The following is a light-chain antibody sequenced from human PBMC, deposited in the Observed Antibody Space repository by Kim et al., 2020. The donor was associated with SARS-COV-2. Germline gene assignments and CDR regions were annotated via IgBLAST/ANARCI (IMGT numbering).Light chain of an antibody. Sequence: GQWSTISCTGTSSDVGGYNYVSWYQQHPGKAPKLMIYDVSNRPSGVSNRFSGSKSGNTASLTISGLQAEDEADYYCSSYTSSSTVVFGGGTKVTVL. J-gene: IGLJ2*01. CDR3: SSYTSSSTVV. CDR2: DVS. CDR1: SSDVGGYNY. V-gene: IGLV2-14*03.